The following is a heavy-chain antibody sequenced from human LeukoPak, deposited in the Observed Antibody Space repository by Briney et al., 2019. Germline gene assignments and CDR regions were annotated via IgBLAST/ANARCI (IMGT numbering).Heavy chain of an antibody. Sequence: PSQTLSLTCTVSGGSITSGEHYCSWIRQRPGKGLEWIGYVAYSGNTNYNPSLSSRVTMSVDTSKNQLSLRLYSVTAADTAMYYCARYNWNTWFDPWGQGALVTVSS. J-gene: IGHJ5*02. V-gene: IGHV4-30-4*01. D-gene: IGHD1-1*01. CDR3: ARYNWNTWFDP. CDR1: GGSITSGEHY. CDR2: VAYSGNT.